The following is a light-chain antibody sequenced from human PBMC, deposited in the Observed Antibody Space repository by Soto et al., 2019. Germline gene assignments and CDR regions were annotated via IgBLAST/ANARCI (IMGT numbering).Light chain of an antibody. CDR2: DAS. J-gene: IGKJ4*01. CDR3: QQRSNWPLT. CDR1: QSVSRY. V-gene: IGKV3-11*01. Sequence: EIVLTQSPATLSVSPGERATLSCRASQSVSRYVAWYQHKPGQAPRLLVYDASDRAAGVPARFSGSGSGTDFTLTNSSLEPEDFAIYYCQQRSNWPLTFGGGTKVDIK.